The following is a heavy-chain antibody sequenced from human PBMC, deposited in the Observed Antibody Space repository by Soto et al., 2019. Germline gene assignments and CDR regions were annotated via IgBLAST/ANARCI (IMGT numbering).Heavy chain of an antibody. CDR1: GFTFSKAW. J-gene: IGHJ5*02. D-gene: IGHD6-13*01. CDR2: IKSERAGGTI. Sequence: EVQLVESGGGLVEPGGSLTLSCAASGFTFSKAWMSWVRQAPGKGLELVGRIKSERAGGTIDYVEPVKGRSTISRDDSKNTLSLQMNSLTTEDTAVYYCTQGGTAAAGIVVPWGQGTLVTVSS. CDR3: TQGGTAAAGIVVP. V-gene: IGHV3-15*07.